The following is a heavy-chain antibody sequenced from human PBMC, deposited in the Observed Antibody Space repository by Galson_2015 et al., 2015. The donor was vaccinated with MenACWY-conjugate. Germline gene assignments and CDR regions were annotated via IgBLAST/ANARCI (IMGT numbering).Heavy chain of an antibody. J-gene: IGHJ6*02. V-gene: IGHV1-2*04. CDR1: GYTFSGYY. CDR2: INPKSGGT. D-gene: IGHD3-10*01. CDR3: ARALSFGTYFYGMDV. Sequence: SVKVSCKASGYTFSGYYIHWVRQAPGQGLEWMGWINPKSGGTSYAQKFQGWVTMTHDTSISTAHVELSRLRSDDTAVYYCARALSFGTYFYGMDVWGQGTTVTVSS.